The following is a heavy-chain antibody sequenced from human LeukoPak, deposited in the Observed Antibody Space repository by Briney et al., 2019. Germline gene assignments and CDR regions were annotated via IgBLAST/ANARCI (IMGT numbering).Heavy chain of an antibody. D-gene: IGHD5-24*01. Sequence: KPSETLTLTCTASGVSISSYYWNWIRQPPGKGLEWIGYIYYSGSTNYNPSLKSRVTISVDTSKNQFSLKLSSVTAADTAVYYCAGRLWRRDGYNLSAFDIWGQGTMVTVSS. V-gene: IGHV4-59*01. CDR2: IYYSGST. CDR1: GVSISSYY. CDR3: AGRLWRRDGYNLSAFDI. J-gene: IGHJ3*02.